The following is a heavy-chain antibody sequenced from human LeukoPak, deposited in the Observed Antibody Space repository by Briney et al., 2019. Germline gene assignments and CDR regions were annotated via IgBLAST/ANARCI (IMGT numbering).Heavy chain of an antibody. CDR1: GFTFSSYA. Sequence: GGSLRLSCAASGFTFSSYAMHWVRQAPGKGLEWVANIKQDGSEKYYVDSVKGRFTISRDNVKNSLYLQMNSLRAEDTAVYYCARDHNILTGYYKGGAWYFDLWGRGTLVTVSS. D-gene: IGHD3-9*01. CDR2: IKQDGSEK. CDR3: ARDHNILTGYYKGGAWYFDL. V-gene: IGHV3-7*01. J-gene: IGHJ2*01.